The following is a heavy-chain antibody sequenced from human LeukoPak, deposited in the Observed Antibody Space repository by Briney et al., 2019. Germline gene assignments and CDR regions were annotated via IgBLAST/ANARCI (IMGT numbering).Heavy chain of an antibody. V-gene: IGHV4-61*01. D-gene: IGHD2-8*01. CDR1: GGSVSSGSFY. CDR2: IYYSGSN. Sequence: SETLSLTCTVSGGSVSSGSFYWSWIRQPPGKGLECIGYIYYSGSNNYNPSLKSRVTISMDTSKNQFSLKLTSVTAPDTAVYYCAREYALTYFDPWGQGTLVTVSS. CDR3: AREYALTYFDP. J-gene: IGHJ5*02.